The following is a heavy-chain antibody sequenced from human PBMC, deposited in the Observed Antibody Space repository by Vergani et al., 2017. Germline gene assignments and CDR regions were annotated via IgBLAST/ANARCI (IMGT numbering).Heavy chain of an antibody. V-gene: IGHV3-74*01. J-gene: IGHJ5*02. CDR1: GFTFNEYW. Sequence: EVELVESGGGLVQPGGSLRLSCAASGFTFNEYWMHWARQVPGKGLVCVSGMNGDGDTISYADAVKGRFTISIDNAKNTLFLQMNSLRAEDTAVYYCARARKXRFGVVWENWFDPWGQGTLVAVSS. CDR2: MNGDGDTI. D-gene: IGHD3-3*01. CDR3: ARARKXRFGVVWENWFDP.